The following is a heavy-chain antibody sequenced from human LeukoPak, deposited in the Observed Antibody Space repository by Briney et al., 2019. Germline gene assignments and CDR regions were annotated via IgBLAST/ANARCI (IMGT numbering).Heavy chain of an antibody. CDR3: ARGGVSNSWYRTPDY. D-gene: IGHD6-13*01. CDR1: GYTFTNYG. J-gene: IGHJ4*02. V-gene: IGHV1-18*01. CDR2: ISVYNGNA. Sequence: ASVKVSCKASGYTFTNYGISWVRQAPGQGLEWMGWISVYNGNANYVQKFQGRVTMTTDTSTSTAYMELRSLRSDDTAVYHCARGGVSNSWYRTPDYWGQGTLVTVSS.